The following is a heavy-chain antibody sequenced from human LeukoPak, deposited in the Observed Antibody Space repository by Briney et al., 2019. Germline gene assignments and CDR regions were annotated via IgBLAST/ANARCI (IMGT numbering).Heavy chain of an antibody. J-gene: IGHJ4*02. CDR1: GGTFSSYA. Sequence: GASVKVSCKASGGTFSSYAISWVRQAPGQGLEWMGRIIPILGIANYAQKFQGRVTITADKSTSTAYMELSSLRSEDTAVYYCARDPLQGQWLACFDYWGQGTLVTVSS. CDR3: ARDPLQGQWLACFDY. D-gene: IGHD6-19*01. CDR2: IIPILGIA. V-gene: IGHV1-69*04.